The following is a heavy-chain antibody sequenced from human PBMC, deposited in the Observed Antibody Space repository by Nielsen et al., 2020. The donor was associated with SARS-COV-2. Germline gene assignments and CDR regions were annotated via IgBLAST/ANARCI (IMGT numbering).Heavy chain of an antibody. V-gene: IGHV3-30*18. D-gene: IGHD5-24*01. Sequence: GESLKISCTASGFTFSSSGMHWVRQAPGKGLEWVAVISYDGIYKHHADSVKGRFTISRDNSENTLYLQMSSLRAEDTAMYYCAKVGDTDGYANEYWGQGTLVTVSS. CDR3: AKVGDTDGYANEY. CDR2: ISYDGIYK. J-gene: IGHJ4*02. CDR1: GFTFSSSG.